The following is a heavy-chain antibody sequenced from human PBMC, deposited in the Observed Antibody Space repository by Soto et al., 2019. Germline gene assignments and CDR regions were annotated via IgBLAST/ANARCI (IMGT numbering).Heavy chain of an antibody. D-gene: IGHD3-16*01. CDR2: IPNDGSYK. V-gene: IGHV3-30*12. CDR1: GFIFSSYG. CDR3: ARDDDLPQHDLHY. J-gene: IGHJ4*02. Sequence: PGGSLRLSCAASGFIFSSYGFHWVRQAPGRGLEWLAVIPNDGSYKYYADSVKGRFTISRDNSKNSLYLQMNSLRAEDTALYYCARDDDLPQHDLHYWGKGTLVTVSS.